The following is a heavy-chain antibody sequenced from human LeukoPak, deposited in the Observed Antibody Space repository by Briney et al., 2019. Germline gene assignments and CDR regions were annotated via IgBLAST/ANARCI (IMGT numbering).Heavy chain of an antibody. CDR3: ARGYYRADY. Sequence: GGSLRLSRAASGFTFSSYSMNWVRQAPGKGLEWVSYISSSSSTIYYADSVKGRFTISRDNAKNSLYLQVNSLRDEDTAVYYCARGYYRADYWGQGTLVTVSS. CDR2: ISSSSSTI. V-gene: IGHV3-48*02. CDR1: GFTFSSYS. J-gene: IGHJ4*02. D-gene: IGHD2/OR15-2a*01.